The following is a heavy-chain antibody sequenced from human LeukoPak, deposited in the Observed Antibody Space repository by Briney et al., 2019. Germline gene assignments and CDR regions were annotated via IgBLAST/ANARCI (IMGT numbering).Heavy chain of an antibody. V-gene: IGHV1-2*06. CDR3: ARAPSGWSGHGKNFDY. Sequence: ASVKVSCKASGYTFTGYYIHWVRQAPGQGLEWMGRINPNSGGTNYAQKFQGRVTMTRDTSISTAYMELSRLRSDDTAVYYCARAPSGWSGHGKNFDYWGQGTLATVSS. D-gene: IGHD2-15*01. CDR1: GYTFTGYY. J-gene: IGHJ4*02. CDR2: INPNSGGT.